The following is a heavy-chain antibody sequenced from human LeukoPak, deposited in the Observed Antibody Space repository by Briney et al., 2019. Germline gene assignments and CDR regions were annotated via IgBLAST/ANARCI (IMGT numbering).Heavy chain of an antibody. Sequence: ASLKVSCTASGYTSTSYYMHSVRQAPRQGLEWLGIINPSGSSTSYAQNFQGRVTMTRDTSTSTVYMELSSLRSEDKAVYYCARDEVTAFWGQGTMVTASP. CDR2: INPSGSST. J-gene: IGHJ3*01. CDR3: ARDEVTAF. V-gene: IGHV1-46*01. CDR1: GYTSTSYY. D-gene: IGHD2-21*02.